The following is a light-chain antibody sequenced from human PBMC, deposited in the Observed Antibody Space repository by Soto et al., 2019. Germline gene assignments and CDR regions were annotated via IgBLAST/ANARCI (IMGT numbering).Light chain of an antibody. CDR3: QQSYDGPQT. Sequence: QMTQTQSSLSASVGDRVTITCRASQSIATFLNWYQQKLGKAPKLLIYAASDLKSGVPSRFSGSGSGTDFTLTISSLQPEDFASYYCQQSYDGPQTFGQGTKVEI. J-gene: IGKJ1*01. CDR1: QSIATF. CDR2: AAS. V-gene: IGKV1-39*01.